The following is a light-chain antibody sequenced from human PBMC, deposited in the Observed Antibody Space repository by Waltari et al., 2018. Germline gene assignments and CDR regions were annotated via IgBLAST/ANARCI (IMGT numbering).Light chain of an antibody. CDR2: DVT. CDR3: SSYSDSSALDVV. Sequence: QSALTQPASVSGSPGQSITISCTGTSSDIGCYNYVSCYQQHPGKAPKLLIYDVTTRPSGISNRFSGSKSAYTASLTISGLQAEDEADYYCSSYSDSSALDVVFGGGTTVTVL. CDR1: SSDIGCYNY. J-gene: IGLJ2*01. V-gene: IGLV2-14*03.